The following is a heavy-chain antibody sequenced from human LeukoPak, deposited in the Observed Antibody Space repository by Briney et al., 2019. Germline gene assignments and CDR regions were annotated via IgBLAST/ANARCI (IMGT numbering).Heavy chain of an antibody. CDR1: GYTFTSYY. CDR3: ARVGYGGYFDY. Sequence: ASVKVSCKASGYTFTSYYMHWVRQAPGQGLEWMGIINPSGGSTSYAQKFQGRVTMTRDTSTSTVYMELSSLRSEDTAEYYCARVGYGGYFDYWGQGTLVTVSS. V-gene: IGHV1-46*03. J-gene: IGHJ4*02. CDR2: INPSGGST. D-gene: IGHD4-23*01.